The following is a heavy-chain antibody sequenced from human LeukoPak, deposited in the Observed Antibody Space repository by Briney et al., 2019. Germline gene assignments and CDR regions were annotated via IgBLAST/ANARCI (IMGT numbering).Heavy chain of an antibody. D-gene: IGHD2-2*01. Sequence: SETLSLTCTVSGGSISSGGYYWSWIRQPPGKGLEWIGYIYHSGSTYYNPSLKSRVTISVDRSKNQFSLKLSSVTAADTAVYYCARTHIVVVPAARDDAFDIWGQGTMVTVSS. CDR3: ARTHIVVVPAARDDAFDI. CDR2: IYHSGST. J-gene: IGHJ3*02. V-gene: IGHV4-30-2*01. CDR1: GGSISSGGYY.